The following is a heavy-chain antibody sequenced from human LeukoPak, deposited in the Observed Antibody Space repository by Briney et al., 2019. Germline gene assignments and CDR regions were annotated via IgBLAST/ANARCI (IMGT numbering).Heavy chain of an antibody. V-gene: IGHV3-11*01. CDR1: GFTFSDYY. Sequence: PGGSLRLSCAASGFTFSDYYMSWIRQAPGKGLEWVSYISSSGSTIYYADSVKGRFTIYRDNDKNTLYLQMHSLRAEDTAVYYCARIRGYYYGSGSPHWGQGTLVTVSS. J-gene: IGHJ4*02. CDR3: ARIRGYYYGSGSPH. D-gene: IGHD3-10*01. CDR2: ISSSGSTI.